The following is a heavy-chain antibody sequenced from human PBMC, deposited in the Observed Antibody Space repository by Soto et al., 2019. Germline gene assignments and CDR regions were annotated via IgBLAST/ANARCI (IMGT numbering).Heavy chain of an antibody. CDR1: GFTFSSYA. Sequence: PGGSLRLSCAASGFTFSSYAMHWVRQAPGKGLEWVAVISYDGSNKYYADSVKGRFTISRDNSKNTLYLQMNSLRAEDTAVYYCARDLYDGSGCLDYWGQGTLVTVSS. CDR2: ISYDGSNK. V-gene: IGHV3-30-3*01. J-gene: IGHJ4*02. CDR3: ARDLYDGSGCLDY. D-gene: IGHD3-22*01.